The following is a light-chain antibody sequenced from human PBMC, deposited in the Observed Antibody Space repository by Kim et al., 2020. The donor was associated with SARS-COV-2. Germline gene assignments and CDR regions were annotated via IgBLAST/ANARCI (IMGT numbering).Light chain of an antibody. Sequence: QSALTQPASVSGSPGHSITLSCTGTSSDIGIYNLVSWYQQYPGKAPKLMIYEVNRRPSGVSNRFSGSKSGNTASLTISGLQAEDEADYYCCSFVRNHTWVFGGGTQLTVL. J-gene: IGLJ3*02. CDR3: CSFVRNHTWV. CDR1: SSDIGIYNL. CDR2: EVN. V-gene: IGLV2-23*02.